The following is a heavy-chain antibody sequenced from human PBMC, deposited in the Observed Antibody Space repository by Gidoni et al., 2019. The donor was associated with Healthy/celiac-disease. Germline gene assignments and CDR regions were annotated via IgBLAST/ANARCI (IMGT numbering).Heavy chain of an antibody. CDR1: GGSFSGYY. V-gene: IGHV4-34*01. CDR2: INHSGST. Sequence: QVQLQQWGAGLLKPSETLSLTCAVYGGSFSGYYWSWIRQPPGKGLEWIGEINHSGSTNYNPSLKSRVTISVDTSKNQFSLKLSSVTAADTAVYYCAGTSRTIQEITMIVWGQGTLVTVSS. D-gene: IGHD3-22*01. J-gene: IGHJ4*02. CDR3: AGTSRTIQEITMIV.